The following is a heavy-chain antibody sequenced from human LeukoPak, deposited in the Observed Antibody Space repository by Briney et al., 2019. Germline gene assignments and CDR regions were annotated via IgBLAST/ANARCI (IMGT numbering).Heavy chain of an antibody. CDR1: GYTFSSYG. D-gene: IGHD3-22*01. V-gene: IGHV1-18*01. CDR3: ARGRGYYYDSSAYYSNAAYFDY. Sequence: ASVKVSCKASGYTFSSYGISWVRQAPGQGLEWMGWISAYSGDTNYAQKVQGRVTMTTDTSTSTVYMELRSLRSDDTAMYYCARGRGYYYDSSAYYSNAAYFDYWGQEALVTVSS. CDR2: ISAYSGDT. J-gene: IGHJ4*02.